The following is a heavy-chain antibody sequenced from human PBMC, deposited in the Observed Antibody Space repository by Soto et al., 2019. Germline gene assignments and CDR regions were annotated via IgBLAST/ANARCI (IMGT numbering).Heavy chain of an antibody. D-gene: IGHD5-12*01. CDR1: GGPFSSYA. V-gene: IGHV1-69*13. J-gene: IGHJ5*02. Sequence: ASVEVSCKASGGPFSSYAISWVRQAPGQGLEWMGRIIPIFGTANYAQKFQGRVTITADESTSTAYMELSSLRSEDTAVYYCARDGDGYPSPFDPWGQGTLVTVSS. CDR2: IIPIFGTA. CDR3: ARDGDGYPSPFDP.